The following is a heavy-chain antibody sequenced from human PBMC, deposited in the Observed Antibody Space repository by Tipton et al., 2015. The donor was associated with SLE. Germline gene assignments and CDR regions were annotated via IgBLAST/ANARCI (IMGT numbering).Heavy chain of an antibody. CDR3: ARGASGSSDY. D-gene: IGHD1-26*01. V-gene: IGHV4-59*01. Sequence: TLSLTCTVSDGSISSYYWSWIRQPPGKGLEWIGYIYYSGSTNYNPSLKSRVTISVDTSKNQFSLKLSSVTAADTAVYYCARGASGSSDYWGQGTLVTVSS. CDR1: DGSISSYY. J-gene: IGHJ4*02. CDR2: IYYSGST.